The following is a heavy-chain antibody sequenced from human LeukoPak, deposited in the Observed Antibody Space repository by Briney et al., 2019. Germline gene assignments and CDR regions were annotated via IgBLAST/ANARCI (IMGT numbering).Heavy chain of an antibody. J-gene: IGHJ4*02. CDR1: GYTFTSYD. CDR2: IIPIFGTA. Sequence: GASVKVSCKASGYTFTSYDINWVRQATGQGLEWMGGIIPIFGTANYAQKFQGRVTITTDESTSTAYMELSSLRSEDTAVYYCASRRSSSWYEDYWGQGTLVTVSS. CDR3: ASRRSSSWYEDY. D-gene: IGHD6-13*01. V-gene: IGHV1-69*05.